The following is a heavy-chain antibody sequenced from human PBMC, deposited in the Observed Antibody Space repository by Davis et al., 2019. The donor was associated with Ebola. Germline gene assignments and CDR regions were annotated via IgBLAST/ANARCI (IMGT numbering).Heavy chain of an antibody. CDR3: ARERYSSGWSPLYY. CDR2: ISSSSSTI. CDR1: GFTFSSYS. V-gene: IGHV3-48*04. J-gene: IGHJ4*02. D-gene: IGHD6-19*01. Sequence: GESLKISCAASGFTFSSYSMNWVRQAPGKGLEWVSYISSSSSTIYYADSVKGRFTISRDNAKNSLYLQMNSLRAEETAVYYCARERYSSGWSPLYYWGQGTLVTVSS.